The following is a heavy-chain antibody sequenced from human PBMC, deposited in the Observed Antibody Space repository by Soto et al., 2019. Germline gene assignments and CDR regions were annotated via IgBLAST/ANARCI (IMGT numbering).Heavy chain of an antibody. CDR2: IKAGDGNT. V-gene: IGHV1-3*01. D-gene: IGHD4-17*01. J-gene: IGHJ5*02. Sequence: ASVKVSCKASGYTFTNHVIHWVRQAPGQRLEWMGWIKAGDGNTKYSQTFQDRVTFTRDTSASTAYMELSSLRSEDTALYYCARDINGNYWFDPWGQGTLVTVSS. CDR3: ARDINGNYWFDP. CDR1: GYTFTNHV.